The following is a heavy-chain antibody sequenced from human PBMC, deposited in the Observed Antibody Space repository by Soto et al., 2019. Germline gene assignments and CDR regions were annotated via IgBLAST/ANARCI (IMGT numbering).Heavy chain of an antibody. CDR2: IIPIFGTA. J-gene: IGHJ4*02. CDR3: ARGYCSSTSCYTRLYYFDY. Sequence: GASVKVSCKASGGTFSSYAISWVRQAPGQGLEWMGGIIPIFGTANYAQKFQGRVTITADKSTSTAYMELSSLRSEDTAVYYCARGYCSSTSCYTRLYYFDYWGQGTLVTVSS. D-gene: IGHD2-2*02. CDR1: GGTFSSYA. V-gene: IGHV1-69*06.